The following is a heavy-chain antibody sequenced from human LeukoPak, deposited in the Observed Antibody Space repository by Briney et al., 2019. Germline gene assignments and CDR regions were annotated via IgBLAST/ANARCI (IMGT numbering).Heavy chain of an antibody. CDR2: VSWNSGSI. CDR3: AKDMAGGIAVAGTGFDY. D-gene: IGHD6-19*01. CDR1: GFTFDDYA. J-gene: IGHJ4*02. Sequence: PGGSLRLSCAASGFTFDDYAMHWVRQAPRTGLEWVSGVSWNSGSIGYADSVKGRFTISRDNAKNSLYLQMNSLRAEDTALYYCAKDMAGGIAVAGTGFDYWGQGTLVTVSS. V-gene: IGHV3-9*01.